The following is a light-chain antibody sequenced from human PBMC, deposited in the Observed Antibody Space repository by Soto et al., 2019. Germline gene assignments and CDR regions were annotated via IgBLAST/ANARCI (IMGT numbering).Light chain of an antibody. CDR1: QSVSSSY. CDR2: GAS. Sequence: EIVLTRSPGTLSLSPGETATLSCRASQSVSSSYLAWYQQKPGQAPRLLICGASSRATGIPDRFSGSGSGTDFTLTISRLEPEDFAVYFCQQYGSSPPLTFGAGTKVEIK. J-gene: IGKJ4*01. CDR3: QQYGSSPPLT. V-gene: IGKV3-20*01.